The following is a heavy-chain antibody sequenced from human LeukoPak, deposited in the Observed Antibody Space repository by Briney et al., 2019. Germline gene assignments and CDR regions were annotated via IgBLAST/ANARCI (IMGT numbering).Heavy chain of an antibody. D-gene: IGHD5-18*01. Sequence: PSETLSLTCAVYGGSFSGYYWSWIRQPPGKGLEWIGEINHSGSTNYNPSLKSRVTISVDTSKNQFSLKLSSVTAADTAVYYCASGHTAMQGRDYWGQGTLVTVSS. CDR2: INHSGST. V-gene: IGHV4-34*01. CDR3: ASGHTAMQGRDY. J-gene: IGHJ4*02. CDR1: GGSFSGYY.